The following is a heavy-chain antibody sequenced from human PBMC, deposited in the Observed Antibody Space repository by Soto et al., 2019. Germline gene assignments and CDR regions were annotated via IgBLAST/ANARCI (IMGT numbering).Heavy chain of an antibody. CDR1: GYTFINYG. CDR3: ARDRLRYFEGTYED. V-gene: IGHV1-18*01. CDR2: VSAHNGDT. J-gene: IGHJ4*02. D-gene: IGHD3-9*01. Sequence: QVELVQSGAELKKPGASVKVSCKASGYTFINYGLSWLRQDPGQGLEWKGWVSAHNGDTKYAKKVQGRVTMTTDTSTSTAYMELRSLRSDDTAIYYCARDRLRYFEGTYEDWGQGTLVTVSS.